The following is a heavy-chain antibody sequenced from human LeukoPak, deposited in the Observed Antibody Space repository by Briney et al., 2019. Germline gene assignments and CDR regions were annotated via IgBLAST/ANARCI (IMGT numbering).Heavy chain of an antibody. Sequence: QTLSLTCAISGDSVSGTMVAWNWIRQSPSRGLEWLGRTYYRSKWYNDYAVSVRSRIAINPDTSKNQFSLQLSSVTPEDTAVYFCARGLFASGFDPWGQGTLVTVSS. D-gene: IGHD2-21*01. CDR1: GDSVSGTMVA. V-gene: IGHV6-1*01. CDR3: ARGLFASGFDP. CDR2: TYYRSKWYN. J-gene: IGHJ5*02.